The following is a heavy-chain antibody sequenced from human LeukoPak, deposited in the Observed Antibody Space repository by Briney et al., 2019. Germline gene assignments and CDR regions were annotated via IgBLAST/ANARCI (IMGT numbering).Heavy chain of an antibody. CDR3: ARDPYSSSWSYGMDV. Sequence: GGSLSLSCTASGFTFSNYWMSWVRQTPEKGLEWVANIKQDGSEKEYLDSVKGRFTISRDNAQTSLYLHMNSLRAEDTAVYYCARDPYSSSWSYGMDVWGQGTTVTVSS. CDR1: GFTFSNYW. D-gene: IGHD6-13*01. J-gene: IGHJ6*02. V-gene: IGHV3-7*05. CDR2: IKQDGSEK.